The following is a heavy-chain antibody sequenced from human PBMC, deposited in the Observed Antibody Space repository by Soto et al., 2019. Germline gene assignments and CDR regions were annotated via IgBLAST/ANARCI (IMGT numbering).Heavy chain of an antibody. Sequence: SETLSLTCTVSGGSISSYYWSWIQEPPGKGLEWIGYIYYSGSTNYNPSLKSRVTISVDTSKNQFSLKLSSVTAADTAVYYCASTGYCSSTTCSNTDYWGQGTLVTVSS. D-gene: IGHD2-2*01. CDR3: ASTGYCSSTTCSNTDY. CDR1: GGSISSYY. V-gene: IGHV4-59*12. J-gene: IGHJ4*02. CDR2: IYYSGST.